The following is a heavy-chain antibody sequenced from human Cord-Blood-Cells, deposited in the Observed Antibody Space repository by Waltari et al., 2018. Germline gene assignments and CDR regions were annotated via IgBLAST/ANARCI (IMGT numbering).Heavy chain of an antibody. CDR3: ARGAARRYFDL. D-gene: IGHD6-6*01. CDR2: IYSGGST. Sequence: EVQLVESGGGLVQPGGSLSLYCAASGFTVSSNYMSWVRQAPGKGLEWVSVIYSGGSTYYADSVKGIFTISRDNSKNTLYLQMNILRAEDTAVYYCARGAARRYFDLWGRGTLVTVSS. V-gene: IGHV3-66*01. J-gene: IGHJ2*01. CDR1: GFTVSSNY.